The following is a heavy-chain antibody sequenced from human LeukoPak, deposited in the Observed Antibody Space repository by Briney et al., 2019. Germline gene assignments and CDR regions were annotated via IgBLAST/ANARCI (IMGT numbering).Heavy chain of an antibody. V-gene: IGHV3-9*01. CDR2: ISWNSGSI. CDR3: ARDRATSFLEWLPSPYGLDV. Sequence: PGGSLRLSCAASGFTFDDYAMHWVRQAPGKGLEWVSGISWNSGSIGYADSVKGRFTISRDNAKNSLYLQMNSLRAEDTALYYCARDRATSFLEWLPSPYGLDVWGQGTTVTVSS. J-gene: IGHJ6*02. D-gene: IGHD3-3*01. CDR1: GFTFDDYA.